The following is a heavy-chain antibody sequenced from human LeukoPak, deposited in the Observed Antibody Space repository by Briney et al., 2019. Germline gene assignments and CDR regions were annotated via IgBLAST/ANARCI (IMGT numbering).Heavy chain of an antibody. CDR2: IKEDGSEK. Sequence: GGSLRLSCAASGFNPSDNWMSWVRQAPGKGLEWVANIKEDGSEKYYVDSVKGRFTISRDNAKNSLYLQMNSLRPEDTAMYYCTRNERWGQGTLVAVSS. J-gene: IGHJ4*02. V-gene: IGHV3-7*05. CDR3: TRNER. CDR1: GFNPSDNW.